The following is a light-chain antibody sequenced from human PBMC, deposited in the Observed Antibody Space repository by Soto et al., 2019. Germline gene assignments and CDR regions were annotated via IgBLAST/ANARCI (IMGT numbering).Light chain of an antibody. Sequence: EIVLTQSPAILSLSPGERATLSCRASQSISSYLAWYQQKPGQAPRLLIYDASNRATGIPARFSGGGSETDFTLTIGSLEPEDFAVYYCQQRNNWPPITFGQGTRLEIK. CDR3: QQRNNWPPIT. J-gene: IGKJ5*01. V-gene: IGKV3-11*01. CDR1: QSISSY. CDR2: DAS.